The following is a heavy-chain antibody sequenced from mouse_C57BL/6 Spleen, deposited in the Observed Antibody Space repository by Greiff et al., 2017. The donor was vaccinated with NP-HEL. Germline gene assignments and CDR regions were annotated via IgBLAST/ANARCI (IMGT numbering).Heavy chain of an antibody. V-gene: IGHV5-17*01. CDR1: GFTFSDYG. J-gene: IGHJ4*01. D-gene: IGHD2-2*01. CDR3: ARWGYGAMDY. Sequence: EVMLVESGGGLVKPGGSLKLSCAASGFTFSDYGMHWVRQAPEKGLEWVAYISSGSSTIYYADTVKGRFTISRDNAKNTLFLQMTSLRSEDTAMYYCARWGYGAMDYWGQGTSVTVSS. CDR2: ISSGSSTI.